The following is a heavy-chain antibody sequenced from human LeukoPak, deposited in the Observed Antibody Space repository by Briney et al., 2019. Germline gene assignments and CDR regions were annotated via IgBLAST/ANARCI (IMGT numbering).Heavy chain of an antibody. CDR2: IWYDGSNK. D-gene: IGHD6-19*01. V-gene: IGHV3-30*02. Sequence: PGGSLRLSCAASGFTFSSYGMHWVRQAPGKGLEWVAFIWYDGSNKYYADSVKGRFTISRDNSKNTLYLQMNSLRAEDTAVYYCAKDRPTGGAVAGKIDYWGQGTLVTVSS. CDR1: GFTFSSYG. CDR3: AKDRPTGGAVAGKIDY. J-gene: IGHJ4*02.